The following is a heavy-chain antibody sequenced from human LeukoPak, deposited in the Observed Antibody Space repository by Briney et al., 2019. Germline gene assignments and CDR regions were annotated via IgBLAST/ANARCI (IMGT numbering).Heavy chain of an antibody. Sequence: SETLSLTCTVSGGSISSSSYYWGWLRQPPGKGLEWIGSIYYSGSTYYNPSLKNRVTISVDTSKNQFSLKLSSVTAADTAVYYCARSTRGVIIHVYYFDYWGQGTLVTVSS. CDR2: IYYSGST. J-gene: IGHJ4*02. CDR1: GGSISSSSYY. D-gene: IGHD3-10*01. CDR3: ARSTRGVIIHVYYFDY. V-gene: IGHV4-39*07.